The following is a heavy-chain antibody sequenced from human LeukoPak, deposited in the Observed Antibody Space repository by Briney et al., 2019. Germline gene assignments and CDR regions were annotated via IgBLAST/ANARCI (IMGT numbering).Heavy chain of an antibody. D-gene: IGHD6-13*01. CDR3: ARDVSYNSLDY. CDR1: GFTFSSHG. Sequence: GGSLRLSCATSGFTFSSHGFYWVRQAPGKGLEWVAVIWYDGSKKYYADSVKGRSTISRDNSKNTVYLEMNSLRAEDTAVYYCARDVSYNSLDYWGQGTLATVSS. J-gene: IGHJ4*02. V-gene: IGHV3-33*01. CDR2: IWYDGSKK.